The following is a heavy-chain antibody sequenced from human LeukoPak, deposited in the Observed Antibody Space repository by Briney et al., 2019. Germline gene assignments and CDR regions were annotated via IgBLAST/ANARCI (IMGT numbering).Heavy chain of an antibody. D-gene: IGHD2-15*01. V-gene: IGHV3-64*01. CDR1: GFSFSNYV. CDR3: ARDRDGGFAFDI. J-gene: IGHJ3*02. CDR2: IMPNGETR. Sequence: GGSLRLSCAASGFSFSNYVIHWVRQAPGKGLEYVSAIMPNGETRGYANSMMGRFTISRDNSKNTLYLQMGSLRAEDMAIYYCARDRDGGFAFDIWGQGTLVTVSS.